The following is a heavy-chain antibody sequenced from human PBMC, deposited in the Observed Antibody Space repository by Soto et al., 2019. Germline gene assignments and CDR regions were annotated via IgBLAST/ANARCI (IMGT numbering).Heavy chain of an antibody. J-gene: IGHJ6*02. CDR3: ARWAYSSSWYDYYGMDV. V-gene: IGHV4-59*01. CDR2: IYYSGST. CDR1: GGSINSYY. D-gene: IGHD6-13*01. Sequence: PSETLSLTCTVSGGSINSYYWSWIRQPPGKGLEWIGYIYYSGSTNYNPSLKSRVTISVDTSKNQFSLKLSSVTAADTAVYYCARWAYSSSWYDYYGMDVWGQGTTVTVSS.